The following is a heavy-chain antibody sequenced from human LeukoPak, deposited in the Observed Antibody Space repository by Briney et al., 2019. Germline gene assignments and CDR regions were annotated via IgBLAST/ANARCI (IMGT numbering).Heavy chain of an antibody. D-gene: IGHD6-13*01. Sequence: ASVKVSCKASGYTFTGYYIHWVRQAPGQGLEWMGWINPNSGGTNYAQKFQGRVTMTRDTSISTAYMELSRLRSDDTAVYYCARGVIAAAGDFDYWGQGTLVTVSS. CDR1: GYTFTGYY. CDR3: ARGVIAAAGDFDY. J-gene: IGHJ4*02. V-gene: IGHV1-2*02. CDR2: INPNSGGT.